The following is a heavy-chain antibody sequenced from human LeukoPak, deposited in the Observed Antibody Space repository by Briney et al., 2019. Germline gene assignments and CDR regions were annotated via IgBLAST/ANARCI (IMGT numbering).Heavy chain of an antibody. CDR3: ARGHGDYAPEFDY. D-gene: IGHD4-17*01. CDR2: ISSSSTTR. V-gene: IGHV3-48*02. CDR1: GFTFSSYS. J-gene: IGHJ4*02. Sequence: PGGSLRLSCAASGFTFSSYSMNWVRQAPGKGLEWVSFISSSSTTRLYADSVKGRFTISRDNAKSTLYLQMNSLRDADTAVYYCARGHGDYAPEFDYWGQGTLVTVSS.